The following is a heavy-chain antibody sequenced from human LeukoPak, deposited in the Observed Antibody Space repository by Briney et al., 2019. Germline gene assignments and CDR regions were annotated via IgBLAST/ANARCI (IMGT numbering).Heavy chain of an antibody. CDR2: ISSGSSYI. D-gene: IGHD1-26*01. CDR3: AKGPFWELMMEY. V-gene: IGHV3-21*01. Sequence: GGSLRLSCAASGFTFSSYSMNWVRQAPGKGLEWVSSISSGSSYIYYADSVKGRFTISRDNAKNSLYLQMNSLRAEDTAAYYCAKGPFWELMMEYSGPGTLVTVSS. CDR1: GFTFSSYS. J-gene: IGHJ4*02.